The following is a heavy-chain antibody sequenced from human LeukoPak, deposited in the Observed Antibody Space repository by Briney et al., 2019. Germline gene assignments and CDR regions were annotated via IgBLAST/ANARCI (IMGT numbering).Heavy chain of an antibody. J-gene: IGHJ4*02. Sequence: TLSLTCTVSGDSFSSVIYYWSWIRQHPGKGLEWIGYIQYSGNTFYNPSLQSRVTMSVDTSKNQFSLKNQFSLRLSSVTAADTAVYYCARGKYCGGNCYGGADYWGQGTLVTVSS. CDR2: IQYSGNT. V-gene: IGHV4-31*03. D-gene: IGHD2-21*02. CDR3: ARGKYCGGNCYGGADY. CDR1: GDSFSSVIYY.